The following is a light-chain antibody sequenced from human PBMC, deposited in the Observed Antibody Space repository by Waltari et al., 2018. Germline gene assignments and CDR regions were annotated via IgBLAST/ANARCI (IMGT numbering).Light chain of an antibody. J-gene: IGKJ2*01. V-gene: IGKV1-33*01. Sequence: DIQMTQSPPTLSASVGDRVTFTCQASQDISHYLNWYQQKPGKAPQLLIYDASNLERGDPSRFSGSGSGTDFTFTISRLETEDIATYYCQQYDGLPYTFGQGTKLEIK. CDR1: QDISHY. CDR3: QQYDGLPYT. CDR2: DAS.